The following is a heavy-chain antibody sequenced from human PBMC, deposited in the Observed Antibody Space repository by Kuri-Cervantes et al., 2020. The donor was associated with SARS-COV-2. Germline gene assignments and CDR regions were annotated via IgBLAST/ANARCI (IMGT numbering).Heavy chain of an antibody. CDR1: GGSVSSGSNY. Sequence: GSLRLSCTVSGGSVSSGSNYWSWMRQPQGMVLEWIGCIYYSGSNQYNPSLKSRVNISVDTSKNQFSLKLSSVNAADTAVYYYAREWLTNWGRPDDAFDIWGQGTMVTVSS. CDR3: AREWLTNWGRPDDAFDI. D-gene: IGHD7-27*01. CDR2: IYYSGSN. J-gene: IGHJ3*02. V-gene: IGHV4-61*01.